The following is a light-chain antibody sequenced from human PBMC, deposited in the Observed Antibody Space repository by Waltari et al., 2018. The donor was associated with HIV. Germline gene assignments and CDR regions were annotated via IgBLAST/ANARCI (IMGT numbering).Light chain of an antibody. CDR3: QQYNNWPGT. Sequence: EIVMTQSPATLSVSPGERATLSCRASQSVKNNLAWYQQKPGQAPRILFYGASTRVTGIPARFRGSGSETEFTLTISSLQSEDFAVYYCQQYNNWPGTFGQGTKVEIE. J-gene: IGKJ1*01. CDR2: GAS. CDR1: QSVKNN. V-gene: IGKV3-15*01.